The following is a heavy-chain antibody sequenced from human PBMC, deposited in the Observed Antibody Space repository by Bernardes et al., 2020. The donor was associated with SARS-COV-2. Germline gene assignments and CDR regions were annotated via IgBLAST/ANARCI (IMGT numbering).Heavy chain of an antibody. J-gene: IGHJ4*02. CDR2: ISAYNGNT. Sequence: ASVKVSCKASGYTFTSYGISWVRQAPGQGLEWMGWISAYNGNTNYAQKLQGRVTMTTDTSTSTAYMELRSLRSDDTAVYYCARDRLSSWLKPPKWEPLTYWGQGTLVTVSS. CDR3: ARDRLSSWLKPPKWEPLTY. V-gene: IGHV1-18*04. CDR1: GYTFTSYG. D-gene: IGHD1-26*01.